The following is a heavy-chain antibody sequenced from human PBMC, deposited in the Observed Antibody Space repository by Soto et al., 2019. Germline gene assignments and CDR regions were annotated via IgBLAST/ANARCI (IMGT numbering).Heavy chain of an antibody. J-gene: IGHJ3*01. CDR1: GLTVSGKKY. Sequence: DVQLVESGGGLMQPGESLRLSCAASGLTVSGKKYVAWVRQAPGKGLEWVSALYDVDGSFYADSVKGRFTTSSDSSKTTVYLQMNGLRPDDTAVYYCETWHEREHAYDVWGQGTTANVSS. CDR2: LYDVDGS. D-gene: IGHD1-1*01. V-gene: IGHV3-53*01. CDR3: ETWHEREHAYDV.